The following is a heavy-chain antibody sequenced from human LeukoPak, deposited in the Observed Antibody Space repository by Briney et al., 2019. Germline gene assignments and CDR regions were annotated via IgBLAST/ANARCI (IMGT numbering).Heavy chain of an antibody. D-gene: IGHD2-15*01. CDR2: IYYSGST. Sequence: SETLSLTCTVSGASISTYYWSWIRQPPGKGLEWIGYIYYSGSTNYNPSLKSRVTISVDTSKNQFSLKLSSVTAADTAVYYCARAWVVAAHDYWGQGTLVTVSS. J-gene: IGHJ4*02. CDR1: GASISTYY. V-gene: IGHV4-59*12. CDR3: ARAWVVAAHDY.